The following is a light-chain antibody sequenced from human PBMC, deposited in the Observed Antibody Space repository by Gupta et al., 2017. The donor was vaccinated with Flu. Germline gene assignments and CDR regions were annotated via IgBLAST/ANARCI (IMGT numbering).Light chain of an antibody. J-gene: IGKJ3*01. V-gene: IGKV3-20*01. Sequence: TLSLSPGESATLSCRTSQSVDRTYLAWYQQTPGQAPRLLIYGASTRATGIPDRFSGSGSGTDFTLTINKLEPEDFAVYFCQQYGNSPRFTFGPGTKV. CDR2: GAS. CDR3: QQYGNSPRFT. CDR1: QSVDRTY.